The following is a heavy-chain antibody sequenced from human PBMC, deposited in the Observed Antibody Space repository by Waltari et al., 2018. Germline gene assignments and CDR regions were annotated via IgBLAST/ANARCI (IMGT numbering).Heavy chain of an antibody. V-gene: IGHV3-7*01. CDR3: VRDRLTD. CDR1: GFTFSSSW. Sequence: EVQLVESGGDLVQPGGSLRLSCAASGFTFSSSWMGWVRQAPGKGLECVAVIKQGERDVYDVDSVKGRFTISRDNAKNSLYLQMLSLRAEDTAVYYCVRDRLTDWGRGTLVAVSS. CDR2: IKQGERDV. D-gene: IGHD6-25*01. J-gene: IGHJ4*02.